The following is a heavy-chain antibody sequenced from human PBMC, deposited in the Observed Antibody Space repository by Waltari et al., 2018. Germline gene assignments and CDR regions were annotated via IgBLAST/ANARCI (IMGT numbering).Heavy chain of an antibody. CDR1: GYTFTDYY. J-gene: IGHJ4*02. V-gene: IGHV1-69-2*01. D-gene: IGHD6-19*01. CDR3: ATASSGSRGWGGESFDY. CDR2: VDPEDGET. Sequence: EVQLVQSGAEVKKPGATVKISCKVSGYTFTDYYMHWVQQAPGKGLEWMGLVDPEDGETIYAEKFQGRVTITADTSTDTAYMELSSLRSEDTAVYYCATASSGSRGWGGESFDYWGQGTLVTVSS.